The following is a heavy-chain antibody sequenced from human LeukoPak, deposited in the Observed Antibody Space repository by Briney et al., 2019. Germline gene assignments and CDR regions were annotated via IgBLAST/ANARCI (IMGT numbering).Heavy chain of an antibody. CDR1: GFPFSTYS. D-gene: IGHD3-10*01. V-gene: IGHV3-48*01. Sequence: PGGSLRLSCAASGFPFSTYSMNWVRQAPGKGLEWVSHISGDSSVIYYADSAKGRFSISRDNAKSSLSLQMNSLRAEDTAVYYCARDLTYYGSMDVWGQGTTVTVSS. CDR2: ISGDSSVI. J-gene: IGHJ6*02. CDR3: ARDLTYYGSMDV.